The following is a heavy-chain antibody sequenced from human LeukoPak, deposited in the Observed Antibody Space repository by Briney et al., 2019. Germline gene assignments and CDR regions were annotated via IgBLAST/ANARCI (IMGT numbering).Heavy chain of an antibody. CDR3: ARDNCSSTSCLLDY. CDR2: IYYSGST. V-gene: IGHV4-59*01. J-gene: IGHJ4*02. Sequence: SETLSLTCTVSGGSISSYYWSWIRQPPGEGLEWIGYIYYSGSTNYNPSLKSRVTISVDTSKNQFSLKLSSVTAADTAVYYCARDNCSSTSCLLDYWGQGTLVTVSS. CDR1: GGSISSYY. D-gene: IGHD2-2*01.